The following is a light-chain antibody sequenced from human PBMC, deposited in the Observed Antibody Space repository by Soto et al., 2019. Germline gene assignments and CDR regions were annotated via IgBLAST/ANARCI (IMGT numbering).Light chain of an antibody. J-gene: IGKJ4*01. CDR1: QCISSY. Sequence: DIQLTQSPSFLSASVGDRVTITCRASQCISSYLAWYQQKQGIAPKCLIYAASTVQSGVPSRFSGSGSGTEFTLTISSLLPEDFATYYCQQVKSYPLTFGGGTKVEIK. CDR2: AAS. V-gene: IGKV1-9*01. CDR3: QQVKSYPLT.